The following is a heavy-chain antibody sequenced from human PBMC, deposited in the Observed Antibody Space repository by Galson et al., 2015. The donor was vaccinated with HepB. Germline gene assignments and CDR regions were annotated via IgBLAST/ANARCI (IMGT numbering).Heavy chain of an antibody. CDR3: TAQKLGRGAFDI. V-gene: IGHV3-15*01. Sequence: APGRGLEWVGRIRTKTDGGTTDYTAPVKGRFTISRDDSKNTLYLRMTSLKTEDTAVYFCTAQKLGRGAFDIWGQGTMVTVSS. CDR2: IRTKTDGGTT. J-gene: IGHJ3*02. D-gene: IGHD7-27*01.